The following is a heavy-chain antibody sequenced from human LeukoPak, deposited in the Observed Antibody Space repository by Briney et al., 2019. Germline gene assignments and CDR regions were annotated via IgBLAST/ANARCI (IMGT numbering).Heavy chain of an antibody. CDR2: INHSEIT. V-gene: IGHV4-34*01. CDR3: ARGNSYGSVYFDY. Sequence: SETLSLTCAVYGGSFSGYYYNWIRQTPGKGLEWIGEINHSEITNYNPSLKSRVTISVDTSKNQFSLKLNSVTAADTAVYYCARGNSYGSVYFDYWGQGTLVTVSS. J-gene: IGHJ4*02. CDR1: GGSFSGYY. D-gene: IGHD5-18*01.